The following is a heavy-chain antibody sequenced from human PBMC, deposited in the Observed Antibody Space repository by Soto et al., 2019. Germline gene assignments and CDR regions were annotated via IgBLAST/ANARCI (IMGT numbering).Heavy chain of an antibody. J-gene: IGHJ5*02. CDR1: GGSFSSYY. V-gene: IGHV4-59*01. Sequence: QVQLQESGPGLVKPSETLSLTCTVSGGSFSSYYWSWIRQPPGKGLEWIGYIYYTGSTHYNPSLKSRVTISIDTSKNQFSLKLNSVTAADTAVYYCARDILTGYNFFDPWGQGTLVTVSS. CDR2: IYYTGST. CDR3: ARDILTGYNFFDP. D-gene: IGHD3-9*01.